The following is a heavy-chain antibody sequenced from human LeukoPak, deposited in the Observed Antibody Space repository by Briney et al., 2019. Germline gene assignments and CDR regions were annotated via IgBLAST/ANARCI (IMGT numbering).Heavy chain of an antibody. Sequence: PSETLSLTCTVSGHSINSYYWSWIRQPPGKGLEWIGYIYYSGSTNYNPSLKSRVTISVDTSKNQFSLKLSSVTAADTAVYYCARGGSYYGNWFDPWGQGTLVTVSS. CDR2: IYYSGST. J-gene: IGHJ5*02. D-gene: IGHD3-10*01. CDR3: ARGGSYYGNWFDP. V-gene: IGHV4-59*01. CDR1: GHSINSYY.